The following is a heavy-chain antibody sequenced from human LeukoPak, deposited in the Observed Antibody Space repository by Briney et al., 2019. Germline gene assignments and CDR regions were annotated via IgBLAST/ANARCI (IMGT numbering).Heavy chain of an antibody. J-gene: IGHJ4*02. CDR2: XSYDGRNK. Sequence: GGSLRLSCAASXXXFXNXXXHXVXXXXXXXXXXXXXXSYDGRNKYYADSVKGRFTISRDNSKNTLFLQMNSLRAEDTAMYYCTSGVAVAIPFYFDYWGQGTLVTVSS. CDR1: XXXFXNXX. D-gene: IGHD2-2*01. CDR3: TSGVAVAIPFYFDY. V-gene: IGHV3-30*03.